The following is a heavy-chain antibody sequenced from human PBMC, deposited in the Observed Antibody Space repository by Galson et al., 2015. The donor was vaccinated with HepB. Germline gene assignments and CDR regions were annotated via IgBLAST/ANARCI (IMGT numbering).Heavy chain of an antibody. V-gene: IGHV1-18*01. J-gene: IGHJ6*03. CDR2: ISAYNGNT. Sequence: SVKVSCKASGYTFTSYGISWVRQAPGQGLEWMGWISAYNGNTNYAQKLQGRVTMTTDTSTSTAYMELRSLRSDDTAVYYCARGGGYCSSTSCYTYYYYYYMDVWGKGTTVTVSS. CDR1: GYTFTSYG. CDR3: ARGGGYCSSTSCYTYYYYYYMDV. D-gene: IGHD2-2*02.